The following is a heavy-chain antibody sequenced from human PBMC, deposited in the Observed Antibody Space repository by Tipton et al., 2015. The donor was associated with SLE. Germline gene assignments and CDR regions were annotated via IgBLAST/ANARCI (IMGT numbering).Heavy chain of an antibody. Sequence: GLVKPSQTLSLTCAISGDSVSSNSAAWNWIGQSPSRGLEWLGRTCYRSKWYNDYALSVKSRITINPDTSKNQFSLQLNSVTPEDTAVYYCARGALRYLAVAYFDYWGQGTLVTVSS. CDR3: ARGALRYLAVAYFDY. J-gene: IGHJ4*02. V-gene: IGHV6-1*01. CDR2: TCYRSKWYN. CDR1: GDSVSSNSAA. D-gene: IGHD6-19*01.